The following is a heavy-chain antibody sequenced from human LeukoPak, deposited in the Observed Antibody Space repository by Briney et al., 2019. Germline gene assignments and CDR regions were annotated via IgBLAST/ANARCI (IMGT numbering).Heavy chain of an antibody. J-gene: IGHJ4*02. CDR2: IKQDGSEK. D-gene: IGHD6-19*01. Sequence: PGGSLRLSCAASGFTFSNYWMSWVRQAPGKGLEWVANIKQDGSEKYYVDSVKGRFTISRDNAKNSLYLQVNSLRAEDTALYYCARDGYSSGWAHAFDYWGQGTLVTVSS. V-gene: IGHV3-7*05. CDR3: ARDGYSSGWAHAFDY. CDR1: GFTFSNYW.